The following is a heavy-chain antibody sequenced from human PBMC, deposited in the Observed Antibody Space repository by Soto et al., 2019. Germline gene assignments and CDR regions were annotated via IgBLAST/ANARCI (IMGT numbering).Heavy chain of an antibody. J-gene: IGHJ6*02. D-gene: IGHD2-2*01. CDR3: ASYCISTSCQDTYFSYYYYGIDV. V-gene: IGHV1-18*01. CDR2: ISAYNGNT. Sequence: ASVKVSCKASGYTFTSYGISWVRQAPGQGLEWMGWISAYNGNTNYAQKLQGRVTMTTDTSTSTAYMELRSLISGDTAVYYCASYCISTSCQDTYFSYYYYGIDVWGQGTTVTVSS. CDR1: GYTFTSYG.